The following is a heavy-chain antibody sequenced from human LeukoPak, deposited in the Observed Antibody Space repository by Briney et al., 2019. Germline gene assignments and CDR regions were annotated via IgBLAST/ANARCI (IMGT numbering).Heavy chain of an antibody. CDR1: GFTLSSYG. CDR2: ISGSGDST. CDR3: ARDIKGQYQDAFDI. V-gene: IGHV3-23*01. Sequence: GGSLRLSCAASGFTLSSYGINWVRQAPGKGLEWVSAISGSGDSTYYGDSVKGRFTISRDNSKNTLYLQMNSLRAEDTAVYYCARDIKGQYQDAFDIWGQGTMVTVSS. D-gene: IGHD2-2*01. J-gene: IGHJ3*02.